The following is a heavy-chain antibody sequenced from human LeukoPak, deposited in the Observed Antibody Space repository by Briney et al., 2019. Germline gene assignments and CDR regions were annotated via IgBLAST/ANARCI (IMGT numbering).Heavy chain of an antibody. V-gene: IGHV3-30*04. CDR1: GFTFSSYV. Sequence: PGRSLRLSCAASGFTFSSYVMHWVRQAPGKGLEWVAIISYDGSKKYYADSVKGRFTISRDNSKNTLFLQMNSLRPEDTAVYYCARDLKTAMDYFDYWGQGALVTVSS. J-gene: IGHJ4*02. CDR2: ISYDGSKK. CDR3: ARDLKTAMDYFDY. D-gene: IGHD2-2*01.